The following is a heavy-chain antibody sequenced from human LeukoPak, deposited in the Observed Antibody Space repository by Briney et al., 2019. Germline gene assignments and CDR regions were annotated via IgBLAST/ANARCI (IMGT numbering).Heavy chain of an antibody. V-gene: IGHV4-34*01. CDR2: INHSGST. J-gene: IGHJ4*02. D-gene: IGHD3-3*01. CDR3: ARDPSQGQFDFWNGFYNFDI. Sequence: SETLSLTCAVYGGSFSGYYWSWIRQPPGKGLEWIGEINHSGSTNYNPSLKSRVTISVDTSKNQFSLKLSSVTAADTAVYYCARDPSQGQFDFWNGFYNFDIWGQGTLVTVSS. CDR1: GGSFSGYY.